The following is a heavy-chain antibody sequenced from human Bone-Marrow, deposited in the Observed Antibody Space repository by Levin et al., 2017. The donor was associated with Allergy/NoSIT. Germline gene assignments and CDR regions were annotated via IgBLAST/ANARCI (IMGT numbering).Heavy chain of an antibody. Sequence: KGGESLKISCEGSGYSFTNYWIGWVRQMPGKGLEWMGIIYPGDSDTKYSPSFQGQVTISADKSITTAYLQWSSLKASDTAIYYCARRWGSYEFFDLWGQGTLVTVSS. CDR1: GYSFTNYW. D-gene: IGHD3-3*01. J-gene: IGHJ4*02. V-gene: IGHV5-51*01. CDR3: ARRWGSYEFFDL. CDR2: IYPGDSDT.